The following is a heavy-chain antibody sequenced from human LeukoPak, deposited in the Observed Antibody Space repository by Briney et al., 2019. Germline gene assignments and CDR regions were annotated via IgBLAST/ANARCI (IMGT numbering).Heavy chain of an antibody. V-gene: IGHV4-39*01. CDR3: ARQRRGRLYCSSTSCYSGFDY. D-gene: IGHD2-2*02. CDR1: GGSISSSSYY. CDR2: INHSGST. J-gene: IGHJ4*02. Sequence: SETLSLTCTVSGGSISSSSYYWGWIRQPPGKGLEWIGEINHSGSTNYNPSLKSRVTISVDASKNQFSLKLSSVTAADTAVYYCARQRRGRLYCSSTSCYSGFDYWGQGTLVTVSS.